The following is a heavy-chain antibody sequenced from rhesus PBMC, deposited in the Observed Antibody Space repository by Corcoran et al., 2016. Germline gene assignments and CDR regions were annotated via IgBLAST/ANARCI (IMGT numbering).Heavy chain of an antibody. J-gene: IGHJ5-2*02. D-gene: IGHD4-23*01. CDR2: ISGSGGST. CDR3: AKTVTTSSLDV. CDR1: GGSISSNR. V-gene: IGHV4-173*01. Sequence: QLQLQESGPGLVKPTETLSLTCAVSGGSISSNRWSWNRQPPGKGLEWIGRISGSGGSTSYNPSLKSRVTISTDTSKNQFSLKLSSVTAADTAVYYCAKTVTTSSLDVWGRGVLVTVSS.